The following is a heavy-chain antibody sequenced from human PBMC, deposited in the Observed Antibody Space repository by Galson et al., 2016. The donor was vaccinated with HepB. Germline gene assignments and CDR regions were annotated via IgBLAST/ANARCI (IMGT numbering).Heavy chain of an antibody. J-gene: IGHJ4*02. V-gene: IGHV4-39*07. Sequence: SETLSLTCTVSGGSISSSTDYFYYWGWVRQTPGKGLEWIASIHHSGRTYHNPSLKSRVTISVDTSKNQFSLRLSSVTAADTAVYYCAREDGTSKKEFGSWGQGTLVTVSS. CDR1: GGSISSSTDYFYY. D-gene: IGHD5-24*01. CDR3: AREDGTSKKEFGS. CDR2: IHHSGRT.